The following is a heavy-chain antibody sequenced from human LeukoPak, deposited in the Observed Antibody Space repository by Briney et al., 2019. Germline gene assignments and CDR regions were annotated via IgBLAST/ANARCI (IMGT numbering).Heavy chain of an antibody. V-gene: IGHV3-21*01. D-gene: IGHD2-15*01. Sequence: GGSLRLSCAASGFNFSSHSMNWVRQAPGKGLEWVSSIISSGSYIYYADSVKGRFTISRDNAKNSLFLQMNSLRAKDTAVYYCTRDFGGYCSGGSCYSGWSDYWGQGTLVTVSS. CDR3: TRDFGGYCSGGSCYSGWSDY. CDR2: IISSGSYI. CDR1: GFNFSSHS. J-gene: IGHJ4*02.